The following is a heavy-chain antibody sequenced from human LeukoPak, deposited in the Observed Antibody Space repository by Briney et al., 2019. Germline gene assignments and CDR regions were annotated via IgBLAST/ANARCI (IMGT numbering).Heavy chain of an antibody. V-gene: IGHV1-18*01. Sequence: ASVKVSCKASGYTFTSYGISWVRQAPGQGLEWMGWISAYNGNTNYAQKLQGRVTITRDTSASTAYMELSSLRSEDTAVCYCASGRYYFDYWGQGTLVTVSS. CDR3: ASGRYYFDY. J-gene: IGHJ4*02. CDR1: GYTFTSYG. CDR2: ISAYNGNT.